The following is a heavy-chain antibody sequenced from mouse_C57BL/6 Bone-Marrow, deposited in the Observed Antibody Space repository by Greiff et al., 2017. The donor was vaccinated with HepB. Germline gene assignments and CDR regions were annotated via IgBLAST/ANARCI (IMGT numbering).Heavy chain of an antibody. Sequence: QVQLQQSGAELVRPGTSVKMSCKASGYTFTNYWIGWAKQRPGHGLEWIGDIYPGGGYTNYNEKFKGKATLTADKSSSTAYMQFSSLTSEDSAIYYCARSKDYDEAWFAYWGQGTLVTVSA. V-gene: IGHV1-63*01. CDR2: IYPGGGYT. J-gene: IGHJ3*01. CDR1: GYTFTNYW. CDR3: ARSKDYDEAWFAY. D-gene: IGHD2-4*01.